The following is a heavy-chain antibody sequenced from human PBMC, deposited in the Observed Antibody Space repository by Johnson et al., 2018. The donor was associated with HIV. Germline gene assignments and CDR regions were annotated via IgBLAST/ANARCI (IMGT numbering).Heavy chain of an antibody. CDR3: AKPLEMATISDAFDI. CDR1: GFTFSYYG. Sequence: QVQLVESGGGVVQPGRSLRLSCAASGFTFSYYGMHWVRQAPGKGLEWVAVIWYDGSNKNYADSVKGRFTLSRDNSKNTLYLQMNSLRAEDTAVYYCAKPLEMATISDAFDIWGQGTMVTVSS. CDR2: IWYDGSNK. J-gene: IGHJ3*02. V-gene: IGHV3-33*06. D-gene: IGHD5-24*01.